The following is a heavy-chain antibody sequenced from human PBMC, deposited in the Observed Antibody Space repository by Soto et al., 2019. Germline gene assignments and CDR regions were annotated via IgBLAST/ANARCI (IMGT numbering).Heavy chain of an antibody. Sequence: PGGSLRLSCAASGFTFSNAWMSWVRQAPGKGLEWVGRIKSKTDGGTTDYAAPVKGRFTISRDDSKNTLYLQMNSLKTEDTAVYYCTSGVRGVIISGGTYYYYYGMDVWGQGTTVTVSS. J-gene: IGHJ6*02. CDR3: TSGVRGVIISGGTYYYYYGMDV. CDR1: GFTFSNAW. CDR2: IKSKTDGGTT. V-gene: IGHV3-15*01. D-gene: IGHD3-10*01.